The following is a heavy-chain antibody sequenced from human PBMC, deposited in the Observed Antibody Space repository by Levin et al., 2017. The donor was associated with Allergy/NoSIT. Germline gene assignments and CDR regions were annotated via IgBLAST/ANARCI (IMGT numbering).Heavy chain of an antibody. CDR3: ARADSSGYPPRHFDY. CDR1: GFTFSSYG. J-gene: IGHJ4*02. V-gene: IGHV3-33*01. Sequence: GGSLRLSCAASGFTFSSYGMHWVRQAPGKGLEWVAVIWYDGSNKYYADSVKGRFTISRDNSKNTLYLQMNSLRAEDTAVYYCARADSSGYPPRHFDYWGQGTLVTVSS. D-gene: IGHD3-22*01. CDR2: IWYDGSNK.